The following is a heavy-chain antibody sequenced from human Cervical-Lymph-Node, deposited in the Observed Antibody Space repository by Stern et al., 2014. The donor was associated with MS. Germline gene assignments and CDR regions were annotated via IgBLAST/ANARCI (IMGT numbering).Heavy chain of an antibody. V-gene: IGHV1-69*01. Sequence: QVQLVQSGAEVKKPGSSVTVSCKASGGSFSVDSISLVRQAPGQGLEWLGGLTTMFGTSTSAQKIQGRVTTTADVSTSPAYMELTSRRAENTAVYFGARDQGGIVDSWGQGTLVIVSS. J-gene: IGHJ4*02. CDR1: GGSFSVDS. CDR3: ARDQGGIVDS. CDR2: LTTMFGTS. D-gene: IGHD1-26*01.